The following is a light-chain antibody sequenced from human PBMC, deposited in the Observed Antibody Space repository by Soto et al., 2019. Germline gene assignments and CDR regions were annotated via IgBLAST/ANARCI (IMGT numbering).Light chain of an antibody. CDR1: QGISSR. Sequence: DIQMTQSPSSVSASGGDRVTITCRASQGISSRLARYQQKPGKAPNLLIYAASSLQSGVPSRFSGSGSETDFTLTIGSLQPEDFATYYCQQANSFPLTFGGGTKVEFK. V-gene: IGKV1-12*01. J-gene: IGKJ4*01. CDR2: AAS. CDR3: QQANSFPLT.